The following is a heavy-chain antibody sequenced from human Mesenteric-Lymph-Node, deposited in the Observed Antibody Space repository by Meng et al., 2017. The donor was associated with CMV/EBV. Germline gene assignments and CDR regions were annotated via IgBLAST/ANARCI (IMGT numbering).Heavy chain of an antibody. V-gene: IGHV1-69*04. CDR2: IVPLFDIA. D-gene: IGHD4-17*01. J-gene: IGHJ4*02. Sequence: CQPSGDTFSSYAISWVRQAPGRGLEWMGRIVPLFDIADYARKFQDRVTITADKSTNTVYMELSSLRSEDTAVYYCAPRDTVTTVDYWGQGTLVTVSS. CDR3: APRDTVTTVDY. CDR1: GDTFSSYA.